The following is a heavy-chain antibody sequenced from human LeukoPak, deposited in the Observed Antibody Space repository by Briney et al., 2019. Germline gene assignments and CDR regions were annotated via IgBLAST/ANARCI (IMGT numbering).Heavy chain of an antibody. CDR2: IYTSGST. Sequence: SETLSLTCTVSGGSISSYYWSWIRQPAGKGLEWIGRIYTSGSTYYNPSLKSRVTISVDTSKNQSSLKLTSVTAADTAVYYCARGDSSGHPAFDYWGQGTLVTVSS. J-gene: IGHJ4*02. CDR3: ARGDSSGHPAFDY. CDR1: GGSISSYY. V-gene: IGHV4-4*07. D-gene: IGHD3-22*01.